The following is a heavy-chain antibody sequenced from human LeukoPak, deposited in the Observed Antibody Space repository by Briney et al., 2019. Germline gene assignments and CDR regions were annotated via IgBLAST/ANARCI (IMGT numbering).Heavy chain of an antibody. Sequence: SETLSLTCSVFGDSISNNLYYWGWIRQTPGKGLAWIASIDYTGTTYYNPSFKSRVSISMDTSKNQFSLKLTSVTAADTAVFYCVKFKRRPRTYSYDYEFWGQGTLVTVSP. CDR2: IDYTGTT. CDR3: VKFKRRPRTYSYDYEF. J-gene: IGHJ4*02. V-gene: IGHV4-39*07. CDR1: GDSISNNLYY. D-gene: IGHD5-18*01.